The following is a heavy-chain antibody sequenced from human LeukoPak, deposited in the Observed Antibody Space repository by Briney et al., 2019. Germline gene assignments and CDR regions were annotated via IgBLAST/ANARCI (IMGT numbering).Heavy chain of an antibody. CDR1: GFSISNY. Sequence: SETLSLTCTGSGFSISNYWSWIRQPAGGGLEWIGRIYTSGSTNYKPYFKSRVTMTVDTSKNQFSRKLSSVTAAETAVYSCARDGRGDSGSWYGVRYYYGMDVWGQGTTVTVSS. D-gene: IGHD6-13*01. J-gene: IGHJ6*02. CDR3: ARDGRGDSGSWYGVRYYYGMDV. CDR2: IYTSGST. V-gene: IGHV4-4*07.